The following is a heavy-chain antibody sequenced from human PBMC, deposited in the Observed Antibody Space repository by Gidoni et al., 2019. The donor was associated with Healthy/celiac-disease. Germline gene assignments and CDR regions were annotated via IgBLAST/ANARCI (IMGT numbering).Heavy chain of an antibody. V-gene: IGHV1-69*04. CDR1: GGTFSRYA. Sequence: QVQLVQAGAEVKKPGVAVKGSCKASGGTFSRYAISGVRQAPGQGLEWMGRIIPILGIANYAQKFQGRVTITADKSTSTAYMELSSLRSEDTAVYYCARGDSTRTYYYYGMDVWGQGTTVTVSS. J-gene: IGHJ6*02. CDR2: IIPILGIA. D-gene: IGHD2-2*01. CDR3: ARGDSTRTYYYYGMDV.